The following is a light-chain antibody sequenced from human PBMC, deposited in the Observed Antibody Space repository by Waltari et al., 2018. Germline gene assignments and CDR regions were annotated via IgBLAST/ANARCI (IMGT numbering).Light chain of an antibody. CDR1: SSDIGNYNL. V-gene: IGLV2-23*02. Sequence: QSALTQTATESGSPGQSITISCSGTSSDIGNYNLVSWYQQHPGKAPTLIIYDVNKRPSGVSNRFSGSKSGNTAFLTISGLQTADEADYYCSSYAGSAISVFGGGTKLTVL. J-gene: IGLJ3*02. CDR3: SSYAGSAISV. CDR2: DVN.